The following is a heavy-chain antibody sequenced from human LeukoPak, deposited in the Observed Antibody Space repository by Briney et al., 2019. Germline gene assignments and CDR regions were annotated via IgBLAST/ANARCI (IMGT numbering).Heavy chain of an antibody. Sequence: ASVKVSCKASGYIFTGYYIHWVRQAPGQGLEWMGWTNPNSGNTGYAQKFQGRVTMIRNTSISTAYMELSSLRSEDTAVYYCARGYCSGGSCYRPWSNHYYYYYMDVWGKGTTVTISS. CDR1: GYIFTGYY. CDR3: ARGYCSGGSCYRPWSNHYYYYYMDV. V-gene: IGHV1-8*02. J-gene: IGHJ6*03. CDR2: TNPNSGNT. D-gene: IGHD2-15*01.